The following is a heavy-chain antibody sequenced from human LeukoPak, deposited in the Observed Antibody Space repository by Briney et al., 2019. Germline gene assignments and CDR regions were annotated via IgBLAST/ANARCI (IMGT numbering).Heavy chain of an antibody. CDR2: ISWNSGSI. CDR1: GFTFDDYA. Sequence: PGGSLRLSCAASGFTFDDYAMHWVRQAPGKGLEWVSGISWNSGSIGYADSVKGRLTISRDNAKNSLYLQMNSLRAEDTALYYCAKGGSAVGRYCMDVWGKGTTVTVSS. J-gene: IGHJ6*03. CDR3: AKGGSAVGRYCMDV. V-gene: IGHV3-9*01. D-gene: IGHD6-13*01.